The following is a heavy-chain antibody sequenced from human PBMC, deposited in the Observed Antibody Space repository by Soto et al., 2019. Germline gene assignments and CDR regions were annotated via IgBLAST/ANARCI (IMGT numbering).Heavy chain of an antibody. CDR3: AKVYGDYDYYYYGMDV. CDR2: ISYDGSNK. Sequence: GALRLSCAASGFTFSSYGMHWVRQAPGKGLEWVAVISYDGSNKYYADSVKGRFTISRDNSKNTLYLQMNSLRAEDTAVYYCAKVYGDYDYYYYGMDVWGQGTTVTVSS. J-gene: IGHJ6*02. V-gene: IGHV3-30*18. CDR1: GFTFSSYG. D-gene: IGHD4-17*01.